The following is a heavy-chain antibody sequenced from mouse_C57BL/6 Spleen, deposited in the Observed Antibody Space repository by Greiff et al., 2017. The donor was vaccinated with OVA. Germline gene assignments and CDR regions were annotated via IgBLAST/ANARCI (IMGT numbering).Heavy chain of an antibody. Sequence: QVQLKESGPGLVQPSQSLSITCTVSGFSLTSYGVHWVRQSPGKGLEWLGVIWRGGSTDYNAAFMSRLSITKDNSKSQVFFKMNSLQADDTAIYYCAKNEGTMGAWFAYWGQGTLVTVSA. J-gene: IGHJ3*01. CDR2: IWRGGST. CDR1: GFSLTSYG. V-gene: IGHV2-5*01. CDR3: AKNEGTMGAWFAY. D-gene: IGHD1-1*02.